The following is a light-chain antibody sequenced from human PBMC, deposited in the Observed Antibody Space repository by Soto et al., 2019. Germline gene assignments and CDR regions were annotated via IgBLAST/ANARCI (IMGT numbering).Light chain of an antibody. CDR3: QQYHGLPLT. CDR2: DAS. J-gene: IGKJ5*01. Sequence: DIQMTQSPSSLSASLGDTVTITCQASQDISNYLNWYQQRPGKASQIMISDASDWERGVPSRFSGGGPETDFTLGISGLQPEDIGTNCCQQYHGLPLTFGEG. V-gene: IGKV1-33*01. CDR1: QDISNY.